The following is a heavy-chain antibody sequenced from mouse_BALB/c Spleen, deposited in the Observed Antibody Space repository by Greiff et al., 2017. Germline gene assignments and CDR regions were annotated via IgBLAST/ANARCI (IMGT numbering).Heavy chain of an antibody. Sequence: EVQVVESGGGLVKPGGSLKLSCAASGFTFSSYAMSWVRQTPEKRLEWVASISSGGSTYYPDSVKGRFTISRDNARNILYLQMSSLRSEDTAMYYCARGQDRGNYYYYAMDYWGQGTSVTVSS. CDR2: ISSGGST. J-gene: IGHJ4*01. V-gene: IGHV5-6-5*01. D-gene: IGHD2-1*01. CDR1: GFTFSSYA. CDR3: ARGQDRGNYYYYAMDY.